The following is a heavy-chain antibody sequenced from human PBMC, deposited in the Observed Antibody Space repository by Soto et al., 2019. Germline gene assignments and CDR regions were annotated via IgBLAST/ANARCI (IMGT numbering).Heavy chain of an antibody. D-gene: IGHD6-19*01. CDR1: GVSVTSDNW. CDR3: TKNGWYSTDI. V-gene: IGHV4-4*02. CDR2: IFHSVNT. Sequence: SETLSLTCAVSGVSVTSDNWWSWVRQPPGKGLEWIGEIFHSVNTNYNPSLKSRATISVDKSKNHFSLTLTSVTAADTAVYYCTKNGWYSTDIWGPGTMVTVSS. J-gene: IGHJ3*02.